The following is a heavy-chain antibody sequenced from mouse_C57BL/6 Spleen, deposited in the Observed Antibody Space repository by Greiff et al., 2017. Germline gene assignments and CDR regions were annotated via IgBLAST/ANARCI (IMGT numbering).Heavy chain of an antibody. Sequence: EVQGVESGGGLVKPGGSLKLSCAASGFTFSSYAMSWVRQTPEKRLEWVATISAGGSYTYYPDNVKGRFTISRDNAKNNLYLQMSHLKSEDTAMYYCARAPVVAVYYFDYWGQGTTLTVSS. CDR2: ISAGGSYT. V-gene: IGHV5-4*01. CDR3: ARAPVVAVYYFDY. D-gene: IGHD1-1*01. CDR1: GFTFSSYA. J-gene: IGHJ2*01.